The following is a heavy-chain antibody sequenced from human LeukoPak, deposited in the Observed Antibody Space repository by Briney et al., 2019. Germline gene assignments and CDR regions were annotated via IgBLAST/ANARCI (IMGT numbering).Heavy chain of an antibody. CDR1: EFTFSSYA. CDR2: ITVSGGTP. Sequence: GGSLRLSCAASEFTFSSYAMQGVRQAPARGLEWVSGITVSGGTPYYTASVRGGFTTSRDNSKNSLYLQMNSLRAEDTAVYYCAKYLTARGPPYALDVWGQGTTVTVSS. J-gene: IGHJ6*02. D-gene: IGHD1-14*01. V-gene: IGHV3-23*01. CDR3: AKYLTARGPPYALDV.